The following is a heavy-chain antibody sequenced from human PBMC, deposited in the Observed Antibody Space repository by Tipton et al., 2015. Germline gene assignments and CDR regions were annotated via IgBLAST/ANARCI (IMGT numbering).Heavy chain of an antibody. CDR1: GESFSGSY. Sequence: TLSLTCVVSGESFSGSYWSWIRQPPGKGLEWIGEIYHSGSTNYNPSLKSRVTISVDPSKNQFFLKLSSVTAADTALYYCARLGSYRDWQRENWFDPWGQGIRVTVSS. J-gene: IGHJ5*02. V-gene: IGHV4-34*01. D-gene: IGHD3-16*02. CDR2: IYHSGST. CDR3: ARLGSYRDWQRENWFDP.